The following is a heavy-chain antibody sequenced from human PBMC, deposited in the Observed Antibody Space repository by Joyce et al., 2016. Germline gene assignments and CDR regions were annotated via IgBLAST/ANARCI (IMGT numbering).Heavy chain of an antibody. CDR1: GSTFSSSS. CDR2: MSGTSYYI. D-gene: IGHD3-16*01. V-gene: IGHV3-21*01. CDR3: ARGGISYYYAMDV. J-gene: IGHJ6*02. Sequence: QLVESGGGVVKPGGSLRLSCEASGSTFSSSSMSWFRQAPGKGLEWVGAMSGTSYYIYHAETVRCRFTVSRDNAKKTLYLQMNSLRAEDSAVFYCARGGISYYYAMDVWGQGTTVTVSS.